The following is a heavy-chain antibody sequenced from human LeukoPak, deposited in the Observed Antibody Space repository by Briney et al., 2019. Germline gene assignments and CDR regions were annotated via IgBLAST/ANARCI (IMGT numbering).Heavy chain of an antibody. CDR1: GFTFSNAW. J-gene: IGHJ4*02. Sequence: GGSLRLSCAASGFTFSNAWMSWVRQAPGKGLEWVGRIKSKTDGGTTDYAAPVKGRFTISRDDSKNTLYLQMNSLKTGDTAVYYCTTTSDYGDHKRWGQGTLVTVSS. V-gene: IGHV3-15*01. CDR2: IKSKTDGGTT. CDR3: TTTSDYGDHKR. D-gene: IGHD4-17*01.